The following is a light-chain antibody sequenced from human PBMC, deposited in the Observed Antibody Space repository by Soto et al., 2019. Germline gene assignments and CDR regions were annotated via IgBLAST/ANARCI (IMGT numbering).Light chain of an antibody. CDR2: WAS. V-gene: IGKV4-1*01. J-gene: IGKJ2*01. Sequence: DIVMTQSPDSLAVSLGETATINCKSSQSVFSNSKNKNYFAWYQQKPGQPPKLLIYWASTRKSGVPDRFSGSVSGTDFTLTISSLQAEDVAVYYCQQYFNTPHTFGQGTKLAIK. CDR1: QSVFSNSKNKNY. CDR3: QQYFNTPHT.